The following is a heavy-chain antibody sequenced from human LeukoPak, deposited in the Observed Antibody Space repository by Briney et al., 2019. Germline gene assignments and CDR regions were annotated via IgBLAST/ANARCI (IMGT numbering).Heavy chain of an antibody. Sequence: SETLSLTCAVYGGSFSGYYWSWIRQPPGKGLEWIGEINHSGSTNYNPSLKSRVTISVDTSKNQFSLKLSSVTAADTAVYYCARVPPQLYSPGGYSYGYSARAFDPWGQGTLVTVPS. J-gene: IGHJ5*02. CDR1: GGSFSGYY. D-gene: IGHD5-18*01. CDR3: ARVPPQLYSPGGYSYGYSARAFDP. CDR2: INHSGST. V-gene: IGHV4-34*01.